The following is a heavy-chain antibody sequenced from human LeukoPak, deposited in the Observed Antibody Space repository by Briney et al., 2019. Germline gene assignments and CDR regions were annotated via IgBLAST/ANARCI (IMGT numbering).Heavy chain of an antibody. J-gene: IGHJ2*01. CDR2: IYTGGDT. Sequence: GGSLRLSCATSGYTVRTNYTSWVRQAPGKGLEWVSIIYTGGDTYYADSVKGRFTISRDNSKNTLYLQVNSLRAEDTVLYYCARVMGMVAAGTWSWYFDLWGRGTLVTVSS. V-gene: IGHV3-66*01. CDR3: ARVMGMVAAGTWSWYFDL. D-gene: IGHD6-13*01. CDR1: GYTVRTNY.